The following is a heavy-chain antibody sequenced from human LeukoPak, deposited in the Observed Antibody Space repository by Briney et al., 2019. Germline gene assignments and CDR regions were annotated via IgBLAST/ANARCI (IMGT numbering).Heavy chain of an antibody. D-gene: IGHD6-13*01. V-gene: IGHV4-59*01. CDR3: ARGVYIAAARYGF. Sequence: SETLSLTCTVSGDSISSYYWSWIRQPPGKGLEWIGYIYYSGSVNYNPSLKSRVTISVDTSKNQFSLKLSSVTAADTAVYYCARGVYIAAARYGFWGQGTLVTASS. J-gene: IGHJ4*02. CDR2: IYYSGSV. CDR1: GDSISSYY.